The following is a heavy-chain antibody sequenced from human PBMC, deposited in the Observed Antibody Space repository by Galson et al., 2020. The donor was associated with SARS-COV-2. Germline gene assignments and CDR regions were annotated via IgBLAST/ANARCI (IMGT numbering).Heavy chain of an antibody. CDR1: GFTFSNAW. J-gene: IGHJ4*02. Sequence: GGSLRLSCAASGFTFSNAWMSWVRQAPGKGLEWVGRIKSKTDGGTTDYAAPVKGRFTISRDDSKNTLYLQMNSLKTEDTAVYYCTTVGYDFWSGYQMWFDYWGQGTLVTVSS. CDR3: TTVGYDFWSGYQMWFDY. D-gene: IGHD3-3*01. V-gene: IGHV3-15*01. CDR2: IKSKTDGGTT.